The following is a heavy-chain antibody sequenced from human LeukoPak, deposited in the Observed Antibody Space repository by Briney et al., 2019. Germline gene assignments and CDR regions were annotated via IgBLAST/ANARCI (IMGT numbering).Heavy chain of an antibody. CDR1: GGSISSYY. D-gene: IGHD3-22*01. CDR2: IYYSGST. V-gene: IGHV4-59*01. Sequence: PSETLSLTCTVSGGSISSYYWSWIRQPPGKGLEWIGYIYYSGSTNYNPSLKSRVTISVDTSKNQFSLKLSSVTAADTAVYYCARSYYYDSSGYLPSDAFDIWGQGTLVTVS. CDR3: ARSYYYDSSGYLPSDAFDI. J-gene: IGHJ3*02.